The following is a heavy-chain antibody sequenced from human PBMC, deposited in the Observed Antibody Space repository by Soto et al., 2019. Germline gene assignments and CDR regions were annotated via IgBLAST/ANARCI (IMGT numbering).Heavy chain of an antibody. D-gene: IGHD3-10*01. J-gene: IGHJ3*02. Sequence: SETLSLTCTVSGGSISSSSYYWGWIRQPPGKGLEWIGSIYYSGRTYHNPSLKSRVTISVDTSKKQFTLKLSSVTAADTAVYYCAKGGSGSYSNAFDIWGQGTMVT. CDR1: GGSISSSSYY. CDR3: AKGGSGSYSNAFDI. CDR2: IYYSGRT. V-gene: IGHV4-39*01.